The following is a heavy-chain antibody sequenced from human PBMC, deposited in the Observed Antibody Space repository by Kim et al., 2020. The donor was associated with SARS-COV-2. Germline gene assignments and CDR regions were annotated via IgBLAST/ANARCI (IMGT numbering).Heavy chain of an antibody. Sequence: DAVKGRFTISRDNYKNTLYLQMNSRRAEDTAVYYCAKAGHYYGSGSYLDDWGQGTLVTVST. J-gene: IGHJ4*02. V-gene: IGHV3-23*01. CDR3: AKAGHYYGSGSYLDD. D-gene: IGHD3-10*01.